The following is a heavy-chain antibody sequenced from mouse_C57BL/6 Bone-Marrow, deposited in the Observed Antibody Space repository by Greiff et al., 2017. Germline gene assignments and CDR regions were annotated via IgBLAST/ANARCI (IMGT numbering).Heavy chain of an antibody. Sequence: EVQLVESGGDLVKPGGSLKLSCAASGFTFSSYGMSWVRQTPDKRLEWVATISSGGSYTYYPDSVKGRFTISRYNAKNTLYLQMSSLKAEDTAMYYCARYYYDYFDYWGQGTTLTVSS. CDR2: ISSGGSYT. CDR1: GFTFSSYG. J-gene: IGHJ2*01. V-gene: IGHV5-6*01. D-gene: IGHD1-1*01. CDR3: ARYYYDYFDY.